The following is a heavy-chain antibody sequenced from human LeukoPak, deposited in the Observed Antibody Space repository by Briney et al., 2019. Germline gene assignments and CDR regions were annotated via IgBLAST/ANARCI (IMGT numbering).Heavy chain of an antibody. Sequence: PSETLSLTCTVSGGSISSSSYYWGWIRQPPGKGLEWIGSIYYSGSTYYNPSLKSRVTISVDTSKNQFSLKLSSVTAADTAVYYCARLDYGDYGGVDYWGQGTLVTVSS. D-gene: IGHD4-17*01. V-gene: IGHV4-39*01. J-gene: IGHJ4*02. CDR1: GGSISSSSYY. CDR3: ARLDYGDYGGVDY. CDR2: IYYSGST.